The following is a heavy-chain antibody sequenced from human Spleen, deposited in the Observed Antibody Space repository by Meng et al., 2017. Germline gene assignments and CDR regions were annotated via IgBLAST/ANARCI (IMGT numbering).Heavy chain of an antibody. CDR3: ARDGFAVAGGFDY. CDR1: GGTFSRHT. J-gene: IGHJ4*02. D-gene: IGHD6-19*01. Sequence: QVQLVQSGAEVKKPGSSVKVSCKASGGTFSRHTIDWMRQAPGQGLEWMGRIIPVLGIPNYAEKFQGRVTITADKSTNTAYMELSSLRSEDTAVYYCARDGFAVAGGFDYWGQGTLVTVSS. CDR2: IIPVLGIP. V-gene: IGHV1-69*09.